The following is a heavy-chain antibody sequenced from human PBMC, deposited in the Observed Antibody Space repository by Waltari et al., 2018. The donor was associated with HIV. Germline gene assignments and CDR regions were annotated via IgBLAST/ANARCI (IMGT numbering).Heavy chain of an antibody. Sequence: KGLEWVTSVSSDGSHKYYADSVKGRFTISRDTDRNTLYLQMNILRVEDTAVYYCARDSAPRTTYYFYYWCQGTLVTVTS. V-gene: IGHV3-30*04. J-gene: IGHJ4*02. D-gene: IGHD1-7*01. CDR3: ARDSAPRTTYYFYY. CDR2: VSSDGSHK.